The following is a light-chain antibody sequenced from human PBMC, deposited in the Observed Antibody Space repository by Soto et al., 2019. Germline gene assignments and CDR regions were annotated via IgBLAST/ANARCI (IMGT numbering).Light chain of an antibody. V-gene: IGKV1-39*01. Sequence: QLTQSPSTLSASIGDRVTITCRASQAISIYLAWYQQKPGKAPKLVIYAASSLQSGVPSRFTGSGSGTDFTLTISSLQPEDFATYYCQQSYNSPRTFGPGTKVDIK. J-gene: IGKJ3*01. CDR1: QAISIY. CDR2: AAS. CDR3: QQSYNSPRT.